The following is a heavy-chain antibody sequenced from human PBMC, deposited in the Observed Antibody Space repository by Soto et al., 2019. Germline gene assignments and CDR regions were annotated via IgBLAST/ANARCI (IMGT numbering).Heavy chain of an antibody. D-gene: IGHD2-21*02. CDR2: ILPIFGTT. CDR3: ARDETADSYYYYYGMDV. CDR1: GGTFNTYN. V-gene: IGHV1-69*01. J-gene: IGHJ6*02. Sequence: QVQLVQSGAEVKKPGSSVKVSCKASGGTFNTYNINWVRQAPGQGLEWMGGILPIFGTTNYAQRFQGRVTITADDSTSTAYMELSSLRSEDTAVYYCARDETADSYYYYYGMDVWGQGTTVTATS.